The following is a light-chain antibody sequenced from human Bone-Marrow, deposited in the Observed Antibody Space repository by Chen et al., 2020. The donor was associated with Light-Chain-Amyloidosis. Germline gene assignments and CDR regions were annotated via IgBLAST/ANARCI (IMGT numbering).Light chain of an antibody. Sequence: SYVLTQPSSVSVAPGQTATIACGGNNIGSTSVHWYQQTPGQAPLLVVYDDSDRPSGIPERWSGSSSGNTATLTISRVEAGDEVDYYCQVWDRSSDRPVFGGGTKLTVL. V-gene: IGLV3-21*02. CDR1: NIGSTS. CDR3: QVWDRSSDRPV. CDR2: DDS. J-gene: IGLJ3*02.